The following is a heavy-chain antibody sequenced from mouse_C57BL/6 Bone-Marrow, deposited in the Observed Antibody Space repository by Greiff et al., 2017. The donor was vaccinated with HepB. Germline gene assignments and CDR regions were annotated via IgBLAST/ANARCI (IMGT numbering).Heavy chain of an antibody. V-gene: IGHV14-4*01. CDR2: IDPENGDT. D-gene: IGHD2-5*01. J-gene: IGHJ4*01. Sequence: VQLQQPGAELVRPGASVKLSCTASGFNIKDDYMPWVKQRPEQGLEWIGWIDPENGDTEYASKFQGKATITADTSSNTAYLQLSSLTSEDTAVYYCPYSKSPYYYAMDYWGQGTSVTVSS. CDR3: PYSKSPYYYAMDY. CDR1: GFNIKDDY.